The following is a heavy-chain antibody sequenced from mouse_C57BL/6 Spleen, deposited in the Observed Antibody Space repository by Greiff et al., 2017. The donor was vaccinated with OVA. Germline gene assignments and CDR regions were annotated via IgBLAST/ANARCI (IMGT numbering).Heavy chain of an antibody. V-gene: IGHV1-55*01. J-gene: IGHJ1*03. CDR1: GYTFTSYW. CDR3: ARWALTADV. D-gene: IGHD4-1*01. Sequence: QVHVKQPGAELVKPGASVKMSCKASGYTFTSYWITWVKQRPGQGLEWIGDIYPGSGSTNYNEKFKSKATLTVDTSSSTAYMQLSSLTSEDSAVYYCARWALTADVWGTGTTVTVSS. CDR2: IYPGSGST.